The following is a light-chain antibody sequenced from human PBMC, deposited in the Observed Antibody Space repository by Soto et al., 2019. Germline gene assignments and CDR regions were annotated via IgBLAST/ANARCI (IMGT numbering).Light chain of an antibody. Sequence: EIVLTQSPATLSLSPGERATLSCRASQSVSSYLAWYQQKPGQAPRLLIYGASNRAAGIPARFSGSGSGTEFTLTISSLQPEDFAVYYCQHYGSSPRTFGQGTKVDIK. V-gene: IGKV3-11*01. CDR2: GAS. J-gene: IGKJ1*01. CDR3: QHYGSSPRT. CDR1: QSVSSY.